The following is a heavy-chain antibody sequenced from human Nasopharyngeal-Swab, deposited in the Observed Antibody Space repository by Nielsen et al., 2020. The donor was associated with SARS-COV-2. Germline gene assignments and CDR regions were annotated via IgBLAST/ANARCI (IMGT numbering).Heavy chain of an antibody. J-gene: IGHJ4*02. CDR2: IFHGGLI. CDR1: GAFISSPNW. CDR3: ARVPAGCSSTSCYLID. Sequence: SETLSLTCAVSGAFISSPNWWNWVRQSPGRGLDWIGVIFHGGLINYNPSLKSRVTISIDNSKNQFSLKLNSMTAADTAVYYCARVPAGCSSTSCYLIDWGQGILVTVSS. D-gene: IGHD2-2*01. V-gene: IGHV4-4*02.